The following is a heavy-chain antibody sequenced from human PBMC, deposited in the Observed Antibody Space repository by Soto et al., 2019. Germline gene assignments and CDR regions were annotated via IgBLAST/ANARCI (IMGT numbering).Heavy chain of an antibody. J-gene: IGHJ6*02. V-gene: IGHV1-46*01. D-gene: IGHD6-6*01. CDR2: INPSGGRT. Sequence: ASVKVSCKASGYTFTSYYMHWVRQAPGQGLEWMGIINPSGGRTSYAQKFQGRVTMTRDTSTSTVYMELSSLRSEDTAVYYCASDVGDSSSFGFSLYGMDVWGQGTTVTVSS. CDR3: ASDVGDSSSFGFSLYGMDV. CDR1: GYTFTSYY.